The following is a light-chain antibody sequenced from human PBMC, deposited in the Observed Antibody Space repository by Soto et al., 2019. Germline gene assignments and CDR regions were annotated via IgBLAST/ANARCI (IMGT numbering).Light chain of an antibody. CDR3: QQYGSSPYT. V-gene: IGKV3-20*01. CDR1: QSVSSSY. Sequence: EIVLTQSPGTLSLSPGERATLSCRPSQSVSSSYLAWYQQKPGQAPRLLIYGASSRATGIPDRFSGSGSGTDFTLTISRREPEDFAVYYCQQYGSSPYTFGQGTKLEIK. J-gene: IGKJ2*01. CDR2: GAS.